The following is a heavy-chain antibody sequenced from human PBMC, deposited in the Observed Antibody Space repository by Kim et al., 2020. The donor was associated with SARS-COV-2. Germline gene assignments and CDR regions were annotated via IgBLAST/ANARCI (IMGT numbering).Heavy chain of an antibody. Sequence: GESLKISCKGSGYSFTSYWITWVRQMPGKGLEWMGRIDPSDSDTNYSPSFQGHVTMSADKYINTAYLQWSSLKASDTAVYYCARRLQYGSASDGYWGQGTPVTVSS. CDR2: IDPSDSDT. CDR3: ARRLQYGSASDGY. D-gene: IGHD3-10*01. J-gene: IGHJ4*02. V-gene: IGHV5-10-1*01. CDR1: GYSFTSYW.